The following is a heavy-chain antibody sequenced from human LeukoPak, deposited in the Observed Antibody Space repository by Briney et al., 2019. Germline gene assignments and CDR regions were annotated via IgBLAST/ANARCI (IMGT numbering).Heavy chain of an antibody. D-gene: IGHD3-10*01. J-gene: IGHJ4*02. V-gene: IGHV1-69*04. Sequence: GSSVKVSCKASGGTFSSYAISWVRQAPGQGLEWMGRIIPILGIANYAQKFQGRVTITADKSTSTAYMELSSLRSEDTAVYYCASPTFYGSGFDYWGQGTLVTVSS. CDR2: IIPILGIA. CDR1: GGTFSSYA. CDR3: ASPTFYGSGFDY.